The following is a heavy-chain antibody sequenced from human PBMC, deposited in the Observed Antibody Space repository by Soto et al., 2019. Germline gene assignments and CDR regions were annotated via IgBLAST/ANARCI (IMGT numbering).Heavy chain of an antibody. CDR1: GFTFSIYG. CDR3: AKDRVVGATGWFDP. D-gene: IGHD1-26*01. Sequence: GGSLRLSCAASGFTFSIYGMHWVRQAPGKGLEWVAVISYDGSNKYYADSVKGRFTISRDNSKNTLYLQMNSLRAEDTAVYYCAKDRVVGATGWFDPWGQGTLVTVSS. V-gene: IGHV3-30*18. J-gene: IGHJ5*02. CDR2: ISYDGSNK.